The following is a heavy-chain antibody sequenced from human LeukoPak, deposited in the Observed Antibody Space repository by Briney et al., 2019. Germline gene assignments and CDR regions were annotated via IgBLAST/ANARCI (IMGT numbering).Heavy chain of an antibody. V-gene: IGHV3-23*01. CDR1: GFSFSTYG. J-gene: IGHJ6*02. CDR3: AKDHHYDSSDYGRYYYYGMDV. Sequence: GGSLRLSCAASGFSFSTYGMSWVRQAPGKGPEWVSSVSGSGGSSYYGDSVKGRFTISRDNSKNTLYLQMNSLRVEDTAEYYCAKDHHYDSSDYGRYYYYGMDVWGQGTTVTVSS. CDR2: VSGSGGSS. D-gene: IGHD3-22*01.